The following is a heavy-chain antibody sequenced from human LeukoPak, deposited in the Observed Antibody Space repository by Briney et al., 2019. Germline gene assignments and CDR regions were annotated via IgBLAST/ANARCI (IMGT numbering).Heavy chain of an antibody. J-gene: IGHJ3*02. CDR2: IYTSGST. CDR3: GRDIAVAGTGAFDI. CDR1: GGSISSYS. Sequence: PSETLSLTRTVSGGSISSYSWSWIRQPAGKGLEWIGRIYTSGSTNYNPSLKSRLTTSVDTSKNHFSLKLSSVTAADTAVYYCGRDIAVAGTGAFDIWGQGTMVTVSS. D-gene: IGHD6-19*01. V-gene: IGHV4-4*07.